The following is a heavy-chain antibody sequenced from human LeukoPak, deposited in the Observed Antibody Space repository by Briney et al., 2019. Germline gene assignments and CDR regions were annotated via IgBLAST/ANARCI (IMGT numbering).Heavy chain of an antibody. CDR1: GFTFDDYA. J-gene: IGHJ5*02. CDR3: AKDITSSSPNWFDP. Sequence: GGSLRLSCAASGFTFDDYAMHWVRHAPGKGLGWVSGISWNSGSIGYEDSVKGRFTISRDNAKNSLYLQMNGLRAEDTALYYCAKDITSSSPNWFDPWGQGTLVTVSS. D-gene: IGHD6-6*01. CDR2: ISWNSGSI. V-gene: IGHV3-9*01.